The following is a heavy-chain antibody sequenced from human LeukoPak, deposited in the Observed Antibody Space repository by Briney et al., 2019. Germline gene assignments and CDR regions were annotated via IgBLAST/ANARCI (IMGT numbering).Heavy chain of an antibody. CDR1: GFTVSSNY. CDR3: ATEKGTVTTYSYYMDV. V-gene: IGHV3-53*01. CDR2: TYSGGST. Sequence: PGGSLRLSCAASGFTVSSNYMSWVRQAPGKGLEWVSITYSGGSTYYSDSLKGRFTISRDNSKNTLYLQMASLRAEDTAVYYCATEKGTVTTYSYYMDVWGRGTTVTVSS. D-gene: IGHD4-11*01. J-gene: IGHJ6*03.